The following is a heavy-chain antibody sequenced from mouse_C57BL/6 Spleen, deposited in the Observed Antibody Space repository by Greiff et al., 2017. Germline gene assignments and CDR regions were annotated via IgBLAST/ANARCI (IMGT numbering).Heavy chain of an antibody. CDR1: GYTFTDYY. Sequence: VQLQQSGPELVKPGASVKISCKASGYTFTDYYMNWVKQSHGKSLEWIGDINPNNGGTSYNQKFKGKATLTVDKSSSTAYMELRSLTSADSAVYYCARWAYYGSSSRYFDVWGTGTTVTVSS. D-gene: IGHD1-1*01. CDR2: INPNNGGT. J-gene: IGHJ1*03. CDR3: ARWAYYGSSSRYFDV. V-gene: IGHV1-26*01.